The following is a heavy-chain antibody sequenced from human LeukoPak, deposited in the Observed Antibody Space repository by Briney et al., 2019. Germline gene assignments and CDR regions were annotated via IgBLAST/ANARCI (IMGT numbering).Heavy chain of an antibody. J-gene: IGHJ6*03. CDR3: ARINGDSGTYYMVV. CDR1: GFPLSTSGMR. CDR2: IDWDDDK. V-gene: IGHV2-70*04. D-gene: IGHD1-26*01. Sequence: ESGPALVKPTQTLTLTCTFSGFPLSTSGMRVSWIRQPPGKALEWLARIDWDDDKFYSTSLKTRLTISKDTSKNQVVLTMTNMDPVDTATYYCARINGDSGTYYMVVWGKGTTVTVSS.